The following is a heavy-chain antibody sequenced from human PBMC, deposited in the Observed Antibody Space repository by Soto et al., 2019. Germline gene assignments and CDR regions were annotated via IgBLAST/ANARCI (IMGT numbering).Heavy chain of an antibody. CDR3: ARPPLYSSGGYFDT. D-gene: IGHD6-19*01. Sequence: GGSLRLSCAASGFTFSDYGMTWVRQAPGKGLEWVSSISNDAGRTFYADSVRGRFTVPRDRSTDTLYLQMTSLRAEDTAVYFCARPPLYSSGGYFDTWGQGALVTVSS. J-gene: IGHJ4*02. CDR2: ISNDAGRT. V-gene: IGHV3-23*01. CDR1: GFTFSDYG.